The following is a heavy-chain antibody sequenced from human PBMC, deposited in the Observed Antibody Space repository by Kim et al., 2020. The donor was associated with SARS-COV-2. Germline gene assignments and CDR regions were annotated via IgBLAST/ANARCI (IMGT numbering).Heavy chain of an antibody. Sequence: GGSLRLSCAASGFTFSSYSMNWVRQAPGKGLEWVSYISSSSSTIYYADSVKGRFTISRDNAKNSLYLQMNSLRAEDTAVYYCARDPSSMADADGNENQRFDPWGQGTLVTVSS. D-gene: IGHD1-1*01. CDR2: ISSSSSTI. V-gene: IGHV3-48*04. CDR1: GFTFSSYS. J-gene: IGHJ5*02. CDR3: ARDPSSMADADGNENQRFDP.